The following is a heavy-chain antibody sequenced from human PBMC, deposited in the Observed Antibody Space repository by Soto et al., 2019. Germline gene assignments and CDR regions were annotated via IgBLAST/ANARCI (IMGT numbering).Heavy chain of an antibody. J-gene: IGHJ4*02. CDR2: IYWDDDK. Sequence: QITLKESGPTLVKPTQTLTLTCTFSGFSLSTSGVGVGWIRQPPGKALEWLALIYWDDDKRYSPSLKSRLTITKDTSKNQVVLTMTNMDPVDTVTYYCAHHSYYYDSSVGGVPGFDYWGQGTLVTVSS. CDR1: GFSLSTSGVG. D-gene: IGHD3-22*01. CDR3: AHHSYYYDSSVGGVPGFDY. V-gene: IGHV2-5*02.